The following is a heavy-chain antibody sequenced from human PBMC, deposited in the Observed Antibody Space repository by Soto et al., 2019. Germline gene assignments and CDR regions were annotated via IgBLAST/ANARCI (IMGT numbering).Heavy chain of an antibody. CDR2: IIPIFGTA. CDR1: GGTFSSYA. Sequence: SVKVSCKASGGTFSSYAISWVRQAPGQGLEWMGGIIPIFGTANYAQKFQGRVTITADESTSTAYMELSSLRSEDTAVYYCARDLKEYSSSWFSLSPPAAFDYWGQGTLVTVSS. V-gene: IGHV1-69*13. J-gene: IGHJ4*02. D-gene: IGHD6-6*01. CDR3: ARDLKEYSSSWFSLSPPAAFDY.